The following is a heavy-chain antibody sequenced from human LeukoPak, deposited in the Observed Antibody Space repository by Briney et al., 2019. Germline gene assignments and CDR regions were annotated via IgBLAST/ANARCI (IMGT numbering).Heavy chain of an antibody. D-gene: IGHD6-13*01. CDR1: GFTFSSYS. V-gene: IGHV3-48*04. Sequence: GGSLRLSCAASGFTFSSYSMNWVRQAPGKGLEWISYISDVSSTIYYADSVKGRFTISRDNAKNSLYLQMNSLRAEDTAVYYCASSSSSWFGYYMDVWGKGTTVTVSS. CDR3: ASSSSSWFGYYMDV. J-gene: IGHJ6*03. CDR2: ISDVSSTI.